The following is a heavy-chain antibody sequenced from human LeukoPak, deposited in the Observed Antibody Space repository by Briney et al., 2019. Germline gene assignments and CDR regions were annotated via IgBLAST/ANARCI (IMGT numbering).Heavy chain of an antibody. CDR2: IYTSGST. J-gene: IGHJ5*02. D-gene: IGHD4-17*01. CDR3: ARGRSTVTTVNWFDP. CDR1: GGSISSYY. Sequence: SETLSLTCTVSGGSISSYYWSWIRQPAGKGLEWIGRIYTSGSTNYNPSLKSRVTMSVDTSKNQFSLKLSSVIAADTAVYYCARGRSTVTTVNWFDPWGQGTLVTVSS. V-gene: IGHV4-4*07.